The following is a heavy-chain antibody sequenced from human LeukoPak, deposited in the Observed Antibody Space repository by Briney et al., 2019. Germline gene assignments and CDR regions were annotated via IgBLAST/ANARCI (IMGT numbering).Heavy chain of an antibody. CDR3: TRLLKDYYDSSGCPFEY. CDR2: ISSSGSTI. V-gene: IGHV3-11*01. D-gene: IGHD3-22*01. J-gene: IGHJ4*02. Sequence: GGSLRLSCAASGFTFSDYYMSWIRQAPGKGLEWVSYISSSGSTIYYADSVKSRFTISRDNSKNTLYLQMNSLKTEDTAVYYCTRLLKDYYDSSGCPFEYWAQGNVATVSS. CDR1: GFTFSDYY.